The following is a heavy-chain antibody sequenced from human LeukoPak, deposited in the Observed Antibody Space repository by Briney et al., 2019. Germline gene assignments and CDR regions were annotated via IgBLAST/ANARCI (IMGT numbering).Heavy chain of an antibody. V-gene: IGHV3-23*01. CDR1: GFIFSRYG. Sequence: GGSLRLSCAASGFIFSRYGMHWVRQAPGKGLEWVSAISGSGGSTYYADSVKGRFTISRDNSKNTLYLQMNSLRAEDTAVYYCAKSGRGSYSDYFDYWGQGTLVTISS. J-gene: IGHJ4*02. CDR2: ISGSGGST. D-gene: IGHD1-26*01. CDR3: AKSGRGSYSDYFDY.